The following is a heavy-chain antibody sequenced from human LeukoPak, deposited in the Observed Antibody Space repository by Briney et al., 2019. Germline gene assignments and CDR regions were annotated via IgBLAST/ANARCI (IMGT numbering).Heavy chain of an antibody. CDR2: ISGDGGST. Sequence: QPGGSLRLSCAASGFTFDDYAMHWVRQAPGKGLEWVSLISGDGGSTYYAVSVKGRFTISRDNSENSLYLQMNSLRTEDTALYYCANSGWFDPWGQGTLVTVSS. V-gene: IGHV3-43*02. D-gene: IGHD2-15*01. J-gene: IGHJ5*02. CDR1: GFTFDDYA. CDR3: ANSGWFDP.